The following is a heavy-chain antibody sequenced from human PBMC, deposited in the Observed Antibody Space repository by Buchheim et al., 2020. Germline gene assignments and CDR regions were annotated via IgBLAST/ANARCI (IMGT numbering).Heavy chain of an antibody. J-gene: IGHJ6*02. V-gene: IGHV1-46*03. CDR1: RYTFTSYY. D-gene: IGHD6-6*01. Sequence: QVQLVQSGAEVKKPGASVKVSCKASRYTFTSYYMHWVRQAPGQGLEWMGIINPSGGSTSYAQKFQGRVTMTRDTTTSTVYMELSSLRSEDTAVYYCASSIAARPEYYYYYGMDVWGQGTT. CDR2: INPSGGST. CDR3: ASSIAARPEYYYYYGMDV.